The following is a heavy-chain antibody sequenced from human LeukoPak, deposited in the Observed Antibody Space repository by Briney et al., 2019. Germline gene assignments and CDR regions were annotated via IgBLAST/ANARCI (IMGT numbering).Heavy chain of an antibody. Sequence: GGSLRHSCAATGFTFSDSAMSWVRQAPGKGLEWVSTITGRGDNTHYADSVKGRFTFTRDNSKNILYLQLNSLGADDTAVYYCARDLTQFVGASADWGQGTLVTVSS. CDR1: GFTFSDSA. CDR2: ITGRGDNT. V-gene: IGHV3-23*01. D-gene: IGHD1-26*01. J-gene: IGHJ4*02. CDR3: ARDLTQFVGASAD.